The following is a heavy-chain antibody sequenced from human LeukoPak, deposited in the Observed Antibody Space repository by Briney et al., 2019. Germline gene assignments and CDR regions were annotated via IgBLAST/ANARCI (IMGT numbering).Heavy chain of an antibody. Sequence: PGGSLRLSCAASGFTFSSYAMSWVRQAPGKGLEWVSAISGSGGSTYYADSVKGRFTISRDNSKNTLYLQTNSLRAEDTAVYYCARVEEGDTAPAGPFDYWGQGTLVTVSS. V-gene: IGHV3-23*01. J-gene: IGHJ4*02. CDR3: ARVEEGDTAPAGPFDY. CDR2: ISGSGGST. D-gene: IGHD5-18*01. CDR1: GFTFSSYA.